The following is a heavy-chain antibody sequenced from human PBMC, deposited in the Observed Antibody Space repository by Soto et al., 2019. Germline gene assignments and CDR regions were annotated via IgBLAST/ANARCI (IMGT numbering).Heavy chain of an antibody. CDR1: GFTFSSYA. D-gene: IGHD6-13*01. CDR3: AKDQRGFSSTGRMDY. J-gene: IGHJ4*02. CDR2: ISGSGSST. Sequence: EVQLLESGGGLVQPGGSLRLSCAASGFTFSSYAMSWVRQAPGKGLEWVSSISGSGSSTFYADSVKGRFTISRDKSTSRLYLQMNSLRSEDTAIYSGAKDQRGFSSTGRMDYWGQGTLVTVSS. V-gene: IGHV3-23*01.